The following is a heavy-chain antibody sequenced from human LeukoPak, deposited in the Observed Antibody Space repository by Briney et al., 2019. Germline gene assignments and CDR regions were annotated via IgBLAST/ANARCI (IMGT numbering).Heavy chain of an antibody. V-gene: IGHV3-49*03. CDR2: IKTKTYGGTT. CDR3: SRGVIVGAAYFDY. CDR1: GFTFGDHG. D-gene: IGHD1-26*01. Sequence: GGSLRLSCTTSGFTFGDHGVSWFRQAPGKGPEWISFIKTKTYGGTTEYAASVKGRFTISRDDSTGVAYLQMDSLKPEDTAVYYCSRGVIVGAAYFDYWGQGTLVTVSS. J-gene: IGHJ4*02.